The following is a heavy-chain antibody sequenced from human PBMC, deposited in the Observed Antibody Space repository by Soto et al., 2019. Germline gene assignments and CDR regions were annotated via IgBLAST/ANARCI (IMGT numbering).Heavy chain of an antibody. CDR1: GFTFSSYA. CDR3: AKEGGGIVVVVAAFSWFDP. V-gene: IGHV3-23*01. Sequence: EVQLLESGGGLVQPGGSLRLSCAASGFTFSSYAMSWVRQAPGKGLEWVSAISGSGGSTYYADSVKGRFTISRDDSKNPLYLQMNSLRAEDTAVYYCAKEGGGIVVVVAAFSWFDPWGQGTLVTVSS. CDR2: ISGSGGST. D-gene: IGHD2-15*01. J-gene: IGHJ5*02.